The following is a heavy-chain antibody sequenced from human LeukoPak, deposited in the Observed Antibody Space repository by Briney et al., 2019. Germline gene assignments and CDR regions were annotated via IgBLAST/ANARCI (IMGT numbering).Heavy chain of an antibody. CDR2: ISSSSSYI. V-gene: IGHV3-21*01. CDR3: ARDLSADYDSSGYFTFDAFDI. CDR1: GFTFSSYS. Sequence: SGGSLRLSCAASGFTFSSYSMNWVRQAPGKGLEWVSSISSSSSYIYYADSVKGRFTISRDNAKNSLYLQMNSLRAEDTAVYYCARDLSADYDSSGYFTFDAFDIWGQGTMVTVSS. J-gene: IGHJ3*02. D-gene: IGHD3-22*01.